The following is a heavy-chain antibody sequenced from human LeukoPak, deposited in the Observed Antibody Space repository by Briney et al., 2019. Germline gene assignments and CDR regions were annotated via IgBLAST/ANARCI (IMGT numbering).Heavy chain of an antibody. CDR3: ARGGCSGGSCPSEFDY. CDR1: GFTFSSYS. Sequence: GGSLRLSCAASGFTFSSYSMNWVRQAPGKGLEWVSSISSSSSYIYYADSVKGRFTISRDNAKNSLYLQMNSLRAEDTAVYYCARGGCSGGSCPSEFDYWGQGTLVTVSS. D-gene: IGHD2-15*01. J-gene: IGHJ4*02. V-gene: IGHV3-21*01. CDR2: ISSSSSYI.